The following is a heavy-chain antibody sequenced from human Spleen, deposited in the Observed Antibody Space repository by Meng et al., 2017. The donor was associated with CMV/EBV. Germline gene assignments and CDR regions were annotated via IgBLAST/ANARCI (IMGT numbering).Heavy chain of an antibody. CDR2: ISYDGRYK. J-gene: IGHJ4*01. D-gene: IGHD3-10*01. CDR3: AKDLYGSGTYYFEQ. CDR1: GFTFSSNA. Sequence: ASGFTFSSNAMHGVRQAPGTGLEWVATISYDGRYKYYADAVKGRVTISRDDSKDRLSLQMNSLRADDTAVYYCAKDLYGSGTYYFEQWGLGTLVTVSS. V-gene: IGHV3-30*18.